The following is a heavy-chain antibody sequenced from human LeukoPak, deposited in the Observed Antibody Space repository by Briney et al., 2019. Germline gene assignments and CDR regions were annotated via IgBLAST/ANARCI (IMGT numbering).Heavy chain of an antibody. CDR3: ARVQPMFISRPHFDS. J-gene: IGHJ4*02. V-gene: IGHV4-4*02. Sequence: SETLSLTCAVSGGSINSRNWWSWVRQPPGKGLEWIGEIYHSGSTNYNPSLKSRATISGDKSKNQFSLKLNSVTAADTAVYYCARVQPMFISRPHFDSWGQGTLVTVSS. D-gene: IGHD6-13*01. CDR2: IYHSGST. CDR1: GGSINSRNW.